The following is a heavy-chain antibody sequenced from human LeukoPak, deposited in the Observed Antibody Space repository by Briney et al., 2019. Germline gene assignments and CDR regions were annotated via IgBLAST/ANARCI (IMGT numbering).Heavy chain of an antibody. V-gene: IGHV1-2*02. CDR2: INPNSGGT. Sequence: ASVKVSCEASGYTFTGYYMHWVRQAPGQGLEWMGWINPNSGGTNYAQKFQGRVTMTRDTSISTAYMELSRLRSDDTAVYYCARPPFLRGYSYGFWGQGTLVTVSS. CDR1: GYTFTGYY. CDR3: ARPPFLRGYSYGF. J-gene: IGHJ4*02. D-gene: IGHD5-18*01.